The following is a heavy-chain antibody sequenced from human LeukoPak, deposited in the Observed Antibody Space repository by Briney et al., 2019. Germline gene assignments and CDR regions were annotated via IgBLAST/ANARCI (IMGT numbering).Heavy chain of an antibody. J-gene: IGHJ3*01. V-gene: IGHV3-48*03. Sequence: AGGSLRLSCTASGFTFSSYEMNWVRQAPRKGLEWVSYISGNGSTHYYADSVKGRFTVSRDNAKNSLFLQLNSMRAEDSSIYYCASRGVFDLWGQGTMVTVSS. D-gene: IGHD2-8*01. CDR1: GFTFSSYE. CDR2: ISGNGSTH. CDR3: ASRGVFDL.